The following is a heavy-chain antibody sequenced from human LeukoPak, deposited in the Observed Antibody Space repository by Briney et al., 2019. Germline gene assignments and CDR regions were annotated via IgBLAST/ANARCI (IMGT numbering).Heavy chain of an antibody. Sequence: GRSLRLSCAASGFTFDDYAMHWVRQAPGKGLEWVSSISWNSGNIGYGDSVKGRFTISRDNAKNSLYLQMNSLRAEDTALYFCAKDIGRDDYDDYRPWNRYYYGMDVWGQGTTVTVSS. CDR1: GFTFDDYA. D-gene: IGHD4-17*01. V-gene: IGHV3-9*01. CDR2: ISWNSGNI. CDR3: AKDIGRDDYDDYRPWNRYYYGMDV. J-gene: IGHJ6*02.